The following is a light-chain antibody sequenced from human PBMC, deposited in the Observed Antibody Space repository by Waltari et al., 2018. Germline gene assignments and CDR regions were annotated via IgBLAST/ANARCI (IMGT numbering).Light chain of an antibody. CDR1: SSNIGAGYD. J-gene: IGLJ2*01. V-gene: IGLV1-40*01. CDR3: QSYDSSLSGSV. Sequence: QSGLTQPPSVSGAPGQRVTISCTGSSSNIGAGYDVHWYQLLPGTAPKLLIYGTSNRPSGVPDRFSGSKSGTSASLAITGLQAEDEADYYCQSYDSSLSGSVFGGGTKLTVL. CDR2: GTS.